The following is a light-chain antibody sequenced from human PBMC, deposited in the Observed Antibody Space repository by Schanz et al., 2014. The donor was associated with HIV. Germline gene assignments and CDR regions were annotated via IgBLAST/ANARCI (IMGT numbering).Light chain of an antibody. CDR3: AAWDDTLNGYV. V-gene: IGLV1-40*01. J-gene: IGLJ1*01. CDR2: DNT. Sequence: QSVLTQPPSVSGAPGQRVTISCTGSRSNIGAGFDVHWYQQLPGASPKLLIYDNTKRPSGVPDRFSGSRSGTSASLAISGLQSGDEADYYCAAWDDTLNGYVFGSGTKLTVL. CDR1: RSNIGAGFD.